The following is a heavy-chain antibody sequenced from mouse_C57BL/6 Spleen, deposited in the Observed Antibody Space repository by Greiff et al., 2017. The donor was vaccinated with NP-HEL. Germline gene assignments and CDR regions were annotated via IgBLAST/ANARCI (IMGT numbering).Heavy chain of an antibody. CDR1: GYTFTSYW. CDR2: IDPSDSYT. Sequence: QVQLKQPGAELVMPGASVKLSCKASGYTFTSYWMHWVKQRPGQGLEWIGEIDPSDSYTNYNQKFKGKSALTVDKSSSTAYMQLSSLTSEDSAVYYCARLGYDWFAYWGQGTLVTVSA. J-gene: IGHJ3*01. D-gene: IGHD2-2*01. V-gene: IGHV1-69*01. CDR3: ARLGYDWFAY.